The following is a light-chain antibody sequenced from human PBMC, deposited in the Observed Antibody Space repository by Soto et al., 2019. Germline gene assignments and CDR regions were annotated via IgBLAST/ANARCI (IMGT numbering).Light chain of an antibody. Sequence: DIQMTQSPSSLSASVGDRVTITCPASQGISNFVNWYLQKPGKAPNLLIYAASSLRRGATSRFSGRGSVTDFTLTISGLQPVDFANDSGQDSYAGPPYTVGQATKMEI. J-gene: IGKJ2*01. CDR1: QGISNF. CDR3: QDSYAGPPYT. CDR2: AAS. V-gene: IGKV1-39*01.